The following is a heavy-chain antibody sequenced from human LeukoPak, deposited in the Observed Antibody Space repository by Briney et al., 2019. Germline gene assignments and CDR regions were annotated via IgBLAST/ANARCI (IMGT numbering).Heavy chain of an antibody. D-gene: IGHD3-10*01. Sequence: EASVTVSCKASGYTFTGYYMHWVRQAPGQGLEWMGRINPNSGGTNYAQKFQGRVTMTRDTSISTAYMELSRLRSDDTAVYYCARDMARGSGSYYNIVDYWGQGTLVTVSS. V-gene: IGHV1-2*06. CDR1: GYTFTGYY. J-gene: IGHJ4*02. CDR2: INPNSGGT. CDR3: ARDMARGSGSYYNIVDY.